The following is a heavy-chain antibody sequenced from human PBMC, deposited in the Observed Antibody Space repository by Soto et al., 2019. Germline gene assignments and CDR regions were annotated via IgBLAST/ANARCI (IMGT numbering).Heavy chain of an antibody. CDR3: AREGERGSGDAVDALDI. Sequence: EVQLVESGGGLVQPGGSLRLSCAASGFTFSNYDMHWVRQATGKGLEWVSAIDIAGKTFYPGSVEGRFTISRDNGKNSLYLQMSSLTAGDTAVYYCAREGERGSGDAVDALDIWGQGTLVTVSS. CDR1: GFTFSNYD. CDR2: IDIAGKT. J-gene: IGHJ3*02. D-gene: IGHD1-1*01. V-gene: IGHV3-13*01.